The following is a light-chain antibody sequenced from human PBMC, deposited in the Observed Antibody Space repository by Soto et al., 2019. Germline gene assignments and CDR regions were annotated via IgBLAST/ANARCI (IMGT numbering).Light chain of an antibody. CDR1: SSNIGNNY. CDR2: DNN. J-gene: IGLJ2*01. Sequence: QSVLTQPPSVSAAPGQKVTISCSGSSSNIGNNYVSWYQQLPGTAPKFLIYDNNKRSSGIPDRFSGSKSGTSATLGITGLQTGEEADYYCGTWDSSLSIVVFGGGTKLTVL. V-gene: IGLV1-51*01. CDR3: GTWDSSLSIVV.